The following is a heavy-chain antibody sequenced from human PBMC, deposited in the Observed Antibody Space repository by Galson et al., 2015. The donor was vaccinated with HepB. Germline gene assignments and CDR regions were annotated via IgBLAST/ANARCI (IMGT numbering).Heavy chain of an antibody. J-gene: IGHJ5*02. V-gene: IGHV3-30-3*01. CDR1: GFTFSSYA. D-gene: IGHD2-15*01. Sequence: SLRLSCAASGFTFSSYAMHWVRQAPGKGLEWVAVISYDGSNKYYADSVKGRFTISRDNSKNTLYLQMNSLRAEDTAVYYCARDERYCSGGSCYSGWFDPWGQGTLVTVSS. CDR2: ISYDGSNK. CDR3: ARDERYCSGGSCYSGWFDP.